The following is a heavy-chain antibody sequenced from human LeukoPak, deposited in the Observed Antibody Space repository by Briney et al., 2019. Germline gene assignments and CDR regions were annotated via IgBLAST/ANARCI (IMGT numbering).Heavy chain of an antibody. CDR1: GYTFTGYF. J-gene: IGHJ6*02. Sequence: ASVKVSCKASGYTFTGYFIHWVRQAPGQGLEWMGWITPNSGGTNYAQKFQGRVTMTRDTSISTAYMELRRLRSDDTAVYYCARAARVDYYDSSPYGMDVWGQGTTVTVAS. CDR3: ARAARVDYYDSSPYGMDV. CDR2: ITPNSGGT. V-gene: IGHV1-2*02. D-gene: IGHD3-22*01.